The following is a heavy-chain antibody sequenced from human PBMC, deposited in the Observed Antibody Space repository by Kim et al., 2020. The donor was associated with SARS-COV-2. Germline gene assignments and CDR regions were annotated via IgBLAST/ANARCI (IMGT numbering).Heavy chain of an antibody. Sequence: SETLSLTCTVSGGSISSYYWSWIRQPAGKGLEWIGRIYTSGSTNYNPSLKSRVPMSVDTSKNQFSLKLSSVTAADTAVYYCARSTSGGNPVYYFDYWGQGTLVTVSS. CDR3: ARSTSGGNPVYYFDY. V-gene: IGHV4-4*07. D-gene: IGHD3-10*01. J-gene: IGHJ4*02. CDR2: IYTSGST. CDR1: GGSISSYY.